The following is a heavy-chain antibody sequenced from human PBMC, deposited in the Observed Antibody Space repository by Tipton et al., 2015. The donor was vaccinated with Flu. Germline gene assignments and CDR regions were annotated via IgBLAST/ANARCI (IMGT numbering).Heavy chain of an antibody. Sequence: TLSLTCSVSGDSVGSDFYWGWIRQSPGKGLEWIGNIHRFGTTYYNPSLKSRVTISVDSSKNQFSLKLTSVTAADTAVYFCARDYGDFNWFDPWGQGTLVTVSS. CDR3: ARDYGDFNWFDP. D-gene: IGHD4-17*01. V-gene: IGHV4-38-2*02. J-gene: IGHJ5*02. CDR2: IHRFGTT. CDR1: GDSVGSDFY.